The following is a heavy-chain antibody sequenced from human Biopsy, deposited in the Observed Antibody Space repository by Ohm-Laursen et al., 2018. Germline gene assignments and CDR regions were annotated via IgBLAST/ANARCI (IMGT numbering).Heavy chain of an antibody. CDR1: GASITSYY. V-gene: IGHV4-4*07. D-gene: IGHD3-3*01. J-gene: IGHJ5*02. CDR2: TYKGGNT. Sequence: SDTLSLTCTVSGASITSYYWSWIRQPAGKGLEWIGHTYKGGNTNHNPSLKSRVTISKDTSKNQFSLQLSSVTAADTAVYYCARTPRDSFWSGSYKRGLWFDPWGQGTLVTVSS. CDR3: ARTPRDSFWSGSYKRGLWFDP.